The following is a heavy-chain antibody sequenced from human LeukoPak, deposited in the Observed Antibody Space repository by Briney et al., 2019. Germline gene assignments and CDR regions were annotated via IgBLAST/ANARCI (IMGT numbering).Heavy chain of an antibody. CDR1: GGSISCYY. J-gene: IGHJ4*02. CDR3: ARLSPEGYYFDY. V-gene: IGHV4-59*08. Sequence: SETLSLTCTVSGGSISCYYWSWIRQPPGKGLEWIGYIYYSGSTNYNPSLKSRVTISVDTSKNQFSLKLSSVTAADTAVYYCARLSPEGYYFDYWGQGTLVTVSS. CDR2: IYYSGST.